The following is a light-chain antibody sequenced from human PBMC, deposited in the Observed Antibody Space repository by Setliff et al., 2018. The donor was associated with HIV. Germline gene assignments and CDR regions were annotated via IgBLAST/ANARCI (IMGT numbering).Light chain of an antibody. CDR1: QGISSA. V-gene: IGKV1-13*02. CDR2: AAS. J-gene: IGKJ3*01. Sequence: AIQLTQSPSSLSASVGDRVTITCRASQGISSALAWYQQKAGKAPKLLVYAASSLQSGVPSRFSGSGSGTDFTLTISSLQPEDFATYFCQHLFAFGPGTKVDIK. CDR3: QHLFA.